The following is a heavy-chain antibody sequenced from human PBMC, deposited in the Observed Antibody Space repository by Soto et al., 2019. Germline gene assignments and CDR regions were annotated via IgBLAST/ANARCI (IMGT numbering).Heavy chain of an antibody. CDR3: ARPQAEHSSSWLYNWFDP. Sequence: QLQLQESGPGLVKPSETLSLTCTVSGGSISSSSYYWGWIRQPPGKGLEWIGSIYYSGSTYYNPSLKSRVTISVDTSKIQFSLKLSSVTAADTAVYYCARPQAEHSSSWLYNWFDPWGQGTLVTVSS. V-gene: IGHV4-39*01. D-gene: IGHD6-13*01. CDR2: IYYSGST. CDR1: GGSISSSSYY. J-gene: IGHJ5*02.